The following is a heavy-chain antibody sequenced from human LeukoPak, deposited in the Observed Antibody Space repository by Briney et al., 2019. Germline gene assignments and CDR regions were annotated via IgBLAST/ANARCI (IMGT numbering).Heavy chain of an antibody. V-gene: IGHV4-59*01. J-gene: IGHJ4*02. CDR2: FHNSGTS. CDR3: TRGAGWLIDY. D-gene: IGHD3-16*01. CDR1: DDSISDYY. Sequence: PSETLSLTCTVSDDSISDYYRGWIRQPPGKGLEWVGYFHNSGTSTYNPSLKSRVTISADTSKNQFSLKLNSLTTADTAVYYCTRGAGWLIDYWGQGILVTVSS.